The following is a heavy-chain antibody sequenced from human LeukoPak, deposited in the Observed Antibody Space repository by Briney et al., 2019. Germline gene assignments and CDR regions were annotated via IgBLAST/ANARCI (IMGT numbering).Heavy chain of an antibody. V-gene: IGHV4-38-2*01. CDR2: IYHSGST. CDR3: ARHVTYGGNSPRFDY. CDR1: GYSISSDYY. Sequence: PSETLSLTCAVSGYSISSDYYWGWIRQPPGKGLEWIGNIYHSGSTYYNPSLKSRVTISVDTSKNQFSLKLNSVTAADTAVYYCARHVTYGGNSPRFDYWGQGTLVTVSS. J-gene: IGHJ4*02. D-gene: IGHD4-23*01.